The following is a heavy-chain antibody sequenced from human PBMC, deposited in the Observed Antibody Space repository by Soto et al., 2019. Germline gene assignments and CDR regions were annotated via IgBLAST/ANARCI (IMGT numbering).Heavy chain of an antibody. CDR3: ARDGTFDI. V-gene: IGHV1-46*04. Sequence: QVQLVQSGAEVKKPGASVKVSCQASGYTFTRYFIQWIRQGPGQDLEWVGLINPAAGTTSYAQKLQGRVTMTRDTSTRTVFMEMSSLRSDDTGVYFCARDGTFDIWGQGTLVTVSS. CDR2: INPAAGTT. D-gene: IGHD1-7*01. J-gene: IGHJ4*02. CDR1: GYTFTRYF.